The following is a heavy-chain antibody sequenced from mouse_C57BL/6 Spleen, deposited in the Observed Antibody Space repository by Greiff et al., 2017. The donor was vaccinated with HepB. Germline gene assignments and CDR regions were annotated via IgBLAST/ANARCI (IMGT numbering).Heavy chain of an antibody. CDR1: GYTFTSYW. J-gene: IGHJ4*01. D-gene: IGHD1-1*01. CDR3: ARADGSSPYYYAMDY. CDR2: IYPGSGST. Sequence: QVQLQQPGAELVKPGASVKMSCKASGYTFTSYWITWVKQRPGQGLEWIGDIYPGSGSTNYNEKFKSKATLTVDTSSSTAYMQLSSLTSEDSAVYYCARADGSSPYYYAMDYWGQGTSVTVSS. V-gene: IGHV1-55*01.